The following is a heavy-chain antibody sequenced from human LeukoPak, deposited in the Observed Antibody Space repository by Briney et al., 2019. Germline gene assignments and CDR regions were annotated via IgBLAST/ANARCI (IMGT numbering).Heavy chain of an antibody. V-gene: IGHV4-61*02. CDR2: IYTSGST. Sequence: PSETLSLTCTVSGGSISSGSYYWSWIRQPAGKGLEWIGRIYTSGSTNYNPSLKSRVTISVDTSKNQFSLKLSSVTAADTAVYYCARGVRSSSWYYFDYWGQGTLVTVSS. CDR1: GGSISSGSYY. D-gene: IGHD6-13*01. J-gene: IGHJ4*02. CDR3: ARGVRSSSWYYFDY.